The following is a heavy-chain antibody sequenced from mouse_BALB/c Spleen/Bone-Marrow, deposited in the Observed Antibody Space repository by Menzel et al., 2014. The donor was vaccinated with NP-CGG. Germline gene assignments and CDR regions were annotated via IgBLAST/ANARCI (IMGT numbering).Heavy chain of an antibody. Sequence: VQLQESGAELVKPGAPVKLSCKASGYTFTSYWMNWVKQRPGRGLEWIGRIDPSDSETHYNQKFKDKATRTVDKSSSTAYIQLSSLTSEDSAVYYCARFPIYYDSGGAMDYWGQGTSVTVSS. CDR1: GYTFTSYW. D-gene: IGHD2-4*01. V-gene: IGHV1-69*02. CDR2: IDPSDSET. J-gene: IGHJ4*01. CDR3: ARFPIYYDSGGAMDY.